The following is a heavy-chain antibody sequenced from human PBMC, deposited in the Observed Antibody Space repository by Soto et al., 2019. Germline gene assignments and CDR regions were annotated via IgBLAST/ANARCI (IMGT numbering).Heavy chain of an antibody. CDR3: AKGNDYVWGSYRSIDY. V-gene: IGHV3-23*01. Sequence: GGSLRLSCAASGFTFSSHAMSWVRQAPGKGLEWVSAISGSGGSTYYADSVKGRFTISRDNSKNTLYLQMNSLRAEDTAVYYCAKGNDYVWGSYRSIDYWGQGTLVTVSS. J-gene: IGHJ4*02. CDR1: GFTFSSHA. CDR2: ISGSGGST. D-gene: IGHD3-16*02.